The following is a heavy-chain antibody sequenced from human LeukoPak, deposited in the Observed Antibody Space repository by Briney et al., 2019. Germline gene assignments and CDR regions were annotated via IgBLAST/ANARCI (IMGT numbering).Heavy chain of an antibody. CDR2: INPNSGGT. Sequence: ASVKVSCKASGYTFTGYYMHWVRQAPGQGLEWMGWINPNSGGTNYAQKFQGRVTMTRDMSTSTVYMELSSLRSEDTAVYYCARSTPKFDYWGQGTLVTVSS. J-gene: IGHJ4*02. V-gene: IGHV1-2*02. CDR3: ARSTPKFDY. CDR1: GYTFTGYY.